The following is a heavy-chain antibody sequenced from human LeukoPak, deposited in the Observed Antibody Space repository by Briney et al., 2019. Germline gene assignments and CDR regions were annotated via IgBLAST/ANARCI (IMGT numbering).Heavy chain of an antibody. D-gene: IGHD1-1*01. J-gene: IGHJ3*02. CDR3: APPDIRRGYNFGYGVDGFGI. CDR1: GFAFNKFG. CDR2: IRYDGTNQ. V-gene: IGHV3-30*02. Sequence: GGSLRLSCAASGFAFNKFGMHWVRQAPGKGLEGVAFIRYDGTNQRYTDSVKGRFTISRDNSKNTLYMQMGSLRVDDTAVYYCAPPDIRRGYNFGYGVDGFGIWGQGTMVTVSS.